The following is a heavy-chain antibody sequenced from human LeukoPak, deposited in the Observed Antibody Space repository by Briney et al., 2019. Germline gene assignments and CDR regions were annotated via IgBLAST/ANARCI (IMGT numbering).Heavy chain of an antibody. Sequence: ASVKVSCKASGYTFTGYYMHWVRQAPGQGLEWMGWINPNSGGTNYAQKFQGRVTRNRDTSISTAYMELSRLRSDDTAVYYCARVLLRTVVTPPFAYWGQGTLVTVSS. D-gene: IGHD4-23*01. J-gene: IGHJ4*02. CDR2: INPNSGGT. V-gene: IGHV1-2*02. CDR1: GYTFTGYY. CDR3: ARVLLRTVVTPPFAY.